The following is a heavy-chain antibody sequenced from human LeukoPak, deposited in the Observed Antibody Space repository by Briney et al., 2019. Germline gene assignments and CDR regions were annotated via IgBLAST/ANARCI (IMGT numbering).Heavy chain of an antibody. CDR3: AKDAIYGSGPYYFDY. J-gene: IGHJ4*02. Sequence: PGGSLRLSCAASGLTFSRNSMNWVRQAPGKGLEWVSAISGSGGSTYYADSVKGRFTISRDNSKNTLYLQMNSLRVEDTAVYYCAKDAIYGSGPYYFDYWGQGTLVTVSS. V-gene: IGHV3-23*01. CDR1: GLTFSRNS. D-gene: IGHD3-10*01. CDR2: ISGSGGST.